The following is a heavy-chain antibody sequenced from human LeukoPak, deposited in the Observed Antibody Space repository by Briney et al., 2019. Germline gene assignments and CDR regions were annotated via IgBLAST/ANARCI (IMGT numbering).Heavy chain of an antibody. CDR3: ARKAGIAAAGMISYYYYGMDV. Sequence: SETLSLTCTVSGGSISSSGYYWGWIRQPPGKGLEWIGSIYYSGSTYYNPSLKSRVTISVDTSKNQFSLKLSSVTAADTAVYYCARKAGIAAAGMISYYYYGMDVWGQGTTVTVSS. CDR1: GGSISSSGYY. CDR2: IYYSGST. J-gene: IGHJ6*02. V-gene: IGHV4-39*01. D-gene: IGHD6-13*01.